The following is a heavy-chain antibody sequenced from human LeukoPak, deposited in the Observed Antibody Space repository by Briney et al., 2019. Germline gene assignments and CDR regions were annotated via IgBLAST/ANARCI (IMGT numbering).Heavy chain of an antibody. V-gene: IGHV3-23*01. Sequence: PGGSLRLPCAASGFTFSSYAMSWVRQAPGKGLEWVSGISGSGGSTYYADSVKGRFTISRDNSKNTLYLQMNSLRAEDTAVYYCANPRFYDYVWGSYPYWGQGTLVTVSS. D-gene: IGHD3-16*02. CDR1: GFTFSSYA. CDR3: ANPRFYDYVWGSYPY. CDR2: ISGSGGST. J-gene: IGHJ4*02.